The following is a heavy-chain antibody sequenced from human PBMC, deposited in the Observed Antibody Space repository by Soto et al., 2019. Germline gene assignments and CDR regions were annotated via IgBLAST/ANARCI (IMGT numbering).Heavy chain of an antibody. V-gene: IGHV5-51*01. D-gene: IGHD3-10*01. CDR2: IYPGDSDT. J-gene: IGHJ6*02. Sequence: LGESLKISCKGSGYTFTDYWIGWVRQLPGKGLEWMGIIYPGDSDTRYSPSFQGHVTITVDKSTNTAYLQWNSLTASDTAMYYLARHMGNLRYYYDAMDVGGQETTVTVSS. CDR3: ARHMGNLRYYYDAMDV. CDR1: GYTFTDYW.